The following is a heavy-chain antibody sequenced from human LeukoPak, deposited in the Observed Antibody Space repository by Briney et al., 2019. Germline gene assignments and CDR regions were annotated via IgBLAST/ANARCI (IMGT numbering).Heavy chain of an antibody. V-gene: IGHV3-74*01. J-gene: IGHJ4*02. CDR1: VFTFSNFW. D-gene: IGHD3-16*01. CDR2: ITSDGSNI. CDR3: ARGGHSSFDY. Sequence: GGSLRLSCAASVFTFSNFWLHWVRQSPGKGLEWVSRITSDGSNINYADSVQSRFTISRDNAKNTLYLQMNSVRAEDTAVYYCARGGHSSFDYWGQGALVTVSS.